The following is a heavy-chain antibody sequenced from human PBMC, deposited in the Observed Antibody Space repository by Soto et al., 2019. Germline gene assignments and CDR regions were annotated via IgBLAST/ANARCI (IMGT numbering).Heavy chain of an antibody. CDR1: GYTFTSYA. CDR2: INVGNGDT. CDR3: ARGWYSSTSYYGMDV. D-gene: IGHD6-13*01. Sequence: GASVKVSCKASGYTFTSYAMHWVRQAPGQRLEWMGWINVGNGDTKYSQKFQDRVTITRDASASTAYMELSSLRSGDTAVYYCARGWYSSTSYYGMDVWGQGTTVTVSS. J-gene: IGHJ6*02. V-gene: IGHV1-3*01.